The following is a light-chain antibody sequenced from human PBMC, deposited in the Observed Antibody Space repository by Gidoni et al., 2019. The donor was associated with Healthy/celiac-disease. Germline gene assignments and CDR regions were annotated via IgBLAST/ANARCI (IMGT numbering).Light chain of an antibody. CDR2: WAS. CDR1: QSVLYSSNNKNY. V-gene: IGKV4-1*01. Sequence: DIVMTQSPDSLAVSLGERATINCKSSQSVLYSSNNKNYLAWYQQKPGQPPKLLIYWASTRESGVPDRFSSSGSGTDFTLTISSLHAEDVAVYYCQQYYSTPPTFXXXTKLEIK. CDR3: QQYYSTPPT. J-gene: IGKJ2*01.